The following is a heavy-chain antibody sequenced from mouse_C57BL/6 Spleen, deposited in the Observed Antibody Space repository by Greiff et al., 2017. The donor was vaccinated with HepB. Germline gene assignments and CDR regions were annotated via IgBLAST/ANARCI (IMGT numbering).Heavy chain of an antibody. CDR3: ARWGSTTVVARDAMDY. V-gene: IGHV1-64*01. Sequence: QVQLQQPGAELVKPGASVTLSCKASGYTFTSYWMHWVKQRPGQGLEWIGMIHPNSGSTNYNEKFKSKATLTVDKSSSTAYMQLSSLTSEDSAVYYCARWGSTTVVARDAMDYWGQGTSVTVSS. J-gene: IGHJ4*01. CDR2: IHPNSGST. CDR1: GYTFTSYW. D-gene: IGHD1-1*01.